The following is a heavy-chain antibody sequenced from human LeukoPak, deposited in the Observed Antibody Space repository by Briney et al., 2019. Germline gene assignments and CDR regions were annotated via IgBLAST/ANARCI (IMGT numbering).Heavy chain of an antibody. V-gene: IGHV1-18*01. CDR2: ISANNGNR. CDR1: GYTFTNYG. J-gene: IGHJ4*02. D-gene: IGHD4-23*01. CDR3: ARQGYGGHSQGAADY. Sequence: ASVKVSCKASGYTFTNYGISWVRQAPGQGLEWMGWISANNGNRNYAQKLQDRVSMTTDTSTSTAYMELRSLRSDVTAVYYCARQGYGGHSQGAADYWGQGTLVTVSS.